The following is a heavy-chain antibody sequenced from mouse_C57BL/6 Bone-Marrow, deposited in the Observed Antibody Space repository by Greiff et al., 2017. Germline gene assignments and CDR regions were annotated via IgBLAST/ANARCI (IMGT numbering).Heavy chain of an antibody. CDR3: ARGWDYAMDY. V-gene: IGHV1-52*01. CDR1: GYTFTSYW. CDR2: IDPSDSET. J-gene: IGHJ4*01. D-gene: IGHD1-1*02. Sequence: VQLQQPGAELVRPGSSVKLSCKASGYTFTSYWMHWVKQRPIQGLEWIGNIDPSDSETHYNQKFKDKATLTVDKSSSTAYMQLSSLTSEDSAVYYCARGWDYAMDYWGQGTSGTVSS.